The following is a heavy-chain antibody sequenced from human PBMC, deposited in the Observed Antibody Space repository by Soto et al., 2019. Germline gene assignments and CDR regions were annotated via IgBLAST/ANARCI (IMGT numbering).Heavy chain of an antibody. CDR3: ARGRRSCSITGTKGY. CDR1: GGTFSSYA. D-gene: IGHD1-7*01. V-gene: IGHV1-69*01. CDR2: IIPIFATA. J-gene: IGHJ4*02. Sequence: QVQLVQSGAEVKKPGSSVKVSCKASGGTFSSYAISWVRQAPGQGLEWMGGIIPIFATANHAQKLQGRVTITAHESTSTASMELSSVRYEDTAVYYGARGRRSCSITGTKGYWGQGTLVTVYS.